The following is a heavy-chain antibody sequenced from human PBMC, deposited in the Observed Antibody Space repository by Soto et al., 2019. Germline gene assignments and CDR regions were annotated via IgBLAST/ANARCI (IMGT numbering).Heavy chain of an antibody. CDR3: ARGPEFTAGPIHWFDP. J-gene: IGHJ5*02. D-gene: IGHD6-19*01. V-gene: IGHV3-48*02. CDR1: GFTFSSYS. Sequence: PGGSLRLSCAASGFTFSSYSMNWVRQAPGKGLEWVSYISSSSSTIYYADSVKGRFTISRDNAKNSLYLQMNSLRDEDTAVYYCARGPEFTAGPIHWFDPWGQGTLVTVSS. CDR2: ISSSSSTI.